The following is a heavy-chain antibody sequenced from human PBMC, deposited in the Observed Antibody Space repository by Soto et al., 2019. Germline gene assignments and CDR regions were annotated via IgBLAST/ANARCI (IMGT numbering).Heavy chain of an antibody. CDR3: ARDSAGYYDSSGPVDY. D-gene: IGHD3-22*01. Sequence: QVQLVESGGGVVQPGRSLRLSCAASGFTFSSYAMHWVRQAPGKGLEWVAVISYDGSNKYYADSVKGRFTISRDNSKNTRYLQMNSLRAEDTAVYYCARDSAGYYDSSGPVDYWGQGTLVTVSS. CDR2: ISYDGSNK. CDR1: GFTFSSYA. V-gene: IGHV3-30-3*01. J-gene: IGHJ4*02.